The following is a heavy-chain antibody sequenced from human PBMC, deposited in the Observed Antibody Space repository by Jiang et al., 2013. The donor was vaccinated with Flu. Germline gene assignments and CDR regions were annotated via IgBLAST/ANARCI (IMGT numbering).Heavy chain of an antibody. V-gene: IGHV4-59*01. Sequence: YGPGLVKPSETLSLTCTVSGGSISSYYWSWIRQPPGKGLEWIGYIYYSGSTNYNPSLKSRVTISVDTSKNQFSLKLSSVTAADTAVYYCARAIRDYGDFNWFDPWGQGTLVTVSS. CDR2: IYYSGST. D-gene: IGHD4-17*01. CDR1: GGSISSYY. CDR3: ARAIRDYGDFNWFDP. J-gene: IGHJ5*02.